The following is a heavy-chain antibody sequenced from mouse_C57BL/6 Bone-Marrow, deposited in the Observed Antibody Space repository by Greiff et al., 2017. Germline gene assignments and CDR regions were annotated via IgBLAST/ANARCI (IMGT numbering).Heavy chain of an antibody. CDR3: ARGHYYGSSFYAMDY. J-gene: IGHJ4*01. V-gene: IGHV1-85*01. Sequence: QVQLQQSGPELVKPGASVKLSCKASGYTFTSYDINWVKQRPGQGLEWIGWIYPRDGSTKYNEKFKGKAKLSVDTSSSTAYMERHSLTSEDSAVFFCARGHYYGSSFYAMDYWGQGTSVTVSS. D-gene: IGHD1-1*01. CDR2: IYPRDGST. CDR1: GYTFTSYD.